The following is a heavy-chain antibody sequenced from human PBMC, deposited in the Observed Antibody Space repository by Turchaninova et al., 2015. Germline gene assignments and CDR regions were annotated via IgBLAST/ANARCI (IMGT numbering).Heavy chain of an antibody. CDR2: ISPYNGNT. D-gene: IGHD3-22*01. J-gene: IGHJ2*01. Sequence: QVQLVQSGAEVKKPGASVKVSCKASGYTFTSYAIGWVRQDHGPGLAWMGCISPYNGNTNYAKMLQGRVTLTTDTSASTADMELMSLRSDATAVYYCAIGVYDSNLFWYFDLWGRGTLVTVSS. V-gene: IGHV1-18*01. CDR3: AIGVYDSNLFWYFDL. CDR1: GYTFTSYA.